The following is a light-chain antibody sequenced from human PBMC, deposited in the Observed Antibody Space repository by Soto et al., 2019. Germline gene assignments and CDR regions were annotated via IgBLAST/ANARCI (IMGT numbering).Light chain of an antibody. V-gene: IGKV3-20*01. CDR2: DAS. J-gene: IGKJ5*01. CDR3: QQYAASPIT. Sequence: EIVLTQSPGTLSLSPGERATLSCRASQSVGRDYLAWFQQKPGQPPRLLICDASSRATGIPDRFSGSGSGTDFTLTISRLEPEDFAVYYCQQYAASPITLGQGTRLEIK. CDR1: QSVGRDY.